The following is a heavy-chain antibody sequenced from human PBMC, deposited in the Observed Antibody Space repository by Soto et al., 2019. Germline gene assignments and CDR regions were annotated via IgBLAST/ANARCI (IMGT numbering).Heavy chain of an antibody. D-gene: IGHD3-3*01. CDR2: IYYSGST. CDR3: TSHFYDFWSGYSGGYYYYMDV. Sequence: SETLSLTCTVSGGSISSYYWSWIRQPPGKGLEWIGYIYYSGSTSYNPSLKSRVTISVDTSKNLFSLKLSSLTGAAEAVYVGTSHFYDFWSGYSGGYYYYMDVWGKGTTVTVSS. J-gene: IGHJ6*03. CDR1: GGSISSYY. V-gene: IGHV4-59*12.